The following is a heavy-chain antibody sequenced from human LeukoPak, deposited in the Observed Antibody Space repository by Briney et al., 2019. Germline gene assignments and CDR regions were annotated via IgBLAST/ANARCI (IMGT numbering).Heavy chain of an antibody. D-gene: IGHD1-26*01. CDR1: GFTFSDYW. Sequence: GGSLRLSCAASGFTFSDYWMSWARQAPGKGPEWVANIRRDGNEKYCVDSVKGRFTISRDNAKSSVYLQMNSLRVEDTAVYYCARDKMMGATFFDYWGQGILVTVSS. CDR2: IRRDGNEK. CDR3: ARDKMMGATFFDY. J-gene: IGHJ4*02. V-gene: IGHV3-7*03.